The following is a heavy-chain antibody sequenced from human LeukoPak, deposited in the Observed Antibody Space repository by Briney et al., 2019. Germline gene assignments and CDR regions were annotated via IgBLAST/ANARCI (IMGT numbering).Heavy chain of an antibody. Sequence: SETLSLTCTVSGGSINSYYWSWIRQPPGRGLEWIGSIHYSGSTSSNPSLRSRVTISVDKSKNQFSLKLSSVTAADTAVYYCARAYRCMDVWGKGSTVTVSS. CDR3: ARAYRCMDV. J-gene: IGHJ6*03. CDR2: IHYSGST. D-gene: IGHD3-16*01. CDR1: GGSINSYY. V-gene: IGHV4-59*01.